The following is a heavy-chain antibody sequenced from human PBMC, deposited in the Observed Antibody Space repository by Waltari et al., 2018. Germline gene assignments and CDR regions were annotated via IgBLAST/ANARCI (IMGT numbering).Heavy chain of an antibody. Sequence: EVQLVQSGAEVKKPGATVKISCKASGYTFTDYYMHWVQQAPGKGLEWMGRVDPEDGETIYAEKFQGRVTITADTSTDTAYMELSSLRSEDTAVYYCATLPSGYCSSTSCRYYYYYYMDVWGKGTTVTVSS. D-gene: IGHD2-2*01. CDR1: GYTFTDYY. CDR3: ATLPSGYCSSTSCRYYYYYYMDV. J-gene: IGHJ6*03. CDR2: VDPEDGET. V-gene: IGHV1-69-2*01.